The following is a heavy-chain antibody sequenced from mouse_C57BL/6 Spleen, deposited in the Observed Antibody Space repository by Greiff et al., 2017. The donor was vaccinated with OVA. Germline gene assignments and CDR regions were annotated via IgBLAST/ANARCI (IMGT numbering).Heavy chain of an antibody. Sequence: EVMLVESGGGLVKPGGSLKLSCAASGFTFSDYGMHWVRQAPEKGLEWVAYISSGSSTIYYADTVKGRLTISRDNAKNTLFLQMTRLRSEDTAMYYCARGPYYFAYWGQGTTLTVSS. CDR3: ARGPYYFAY. J-gene: IGHJ2*01. CDR2: ISSGSSTI. V-gene: IGHV5-17*01. CDR1: GFTFSDYG.